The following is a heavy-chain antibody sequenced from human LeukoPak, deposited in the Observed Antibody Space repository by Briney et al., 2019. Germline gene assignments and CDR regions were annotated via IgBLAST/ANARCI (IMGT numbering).Heavy chain of an antibody. D-gene: IGHD1-26*01. CDR1: GGSISSSSYY. CDR2: IYYSGST. J-gene: IGHJ4*02. V-gene: IGHV4-39*07. CDR3: ARVDSGSYYDEETTDY. Sequence: SETLSLTCTVSGGSISSSSYYWGWIRQPPGKGLEWIGSIYYSGSTYYNPSLKSRVTISVDTSKNQFSLKLSSVTAADTAVYYRARVDSGSYYDEETTDYWGQGTLVTVSS.